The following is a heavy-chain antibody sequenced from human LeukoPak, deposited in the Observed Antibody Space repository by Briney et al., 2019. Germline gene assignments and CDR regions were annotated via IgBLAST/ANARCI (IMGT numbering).Heavy chain of an antibody. CDR1: SGSISSYY. Sequence: PSETLSLTCTVSSGSISSYYGSWIRQPPGKGLEWIGYIYYSGSTNYNPSLKSRVTISVDTSKNQFSLKLSSVTAADTAVYYCARVGGYCSSTSCYYYGMDVWGKGTTVTVSS. CDR3: ARVGGYCSSTSCYYYGMDV. D-gene: IGHD2-2*01. J-gene: IGHJ6*04. V-gene: IGHV4-59*01. CDR2: IYYSGST.